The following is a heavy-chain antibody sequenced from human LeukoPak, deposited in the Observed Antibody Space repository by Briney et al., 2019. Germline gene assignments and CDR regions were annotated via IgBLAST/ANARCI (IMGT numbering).Heavy chain of an antibody. CDR1: GFTFSSYA. Sequence: PGRSLRLSCAASGFTFSSYAMHWVRQAPGKGLEWVAVISYDGSNKYYADSVKGRFTISRDNAKNSLYLQMNSLRAEDTAFYYCAKDISVAAAEGGDFDSWGQGTLVTVSS. J-gene: IGHJ4*02. CDR3: AKDISVAAAEGGDFDS. V-gene: IGHV3-30*04. D-gene: IGHD6-13*01. CDR2: ISYDGSNK.